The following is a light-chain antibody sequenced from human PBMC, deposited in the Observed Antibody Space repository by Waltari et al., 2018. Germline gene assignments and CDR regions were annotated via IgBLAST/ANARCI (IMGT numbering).Light chain of an antibody. V-gene: IGKV1-39*01. J-gene: IGKJ2*01. CDR3: QQSYSTPRT. CDR1: QNINNY. Sequence: DIQMTQSPFSLSASVGDRVTITCRSSQNINNYLNWYQQKPGKAPKLLIYGASTLQTGVPLRFSGGGSGTDFTLTISSLQPEDFATYYCQQSYSTPRTFGQGTKLEIK. CDR2: GAS.